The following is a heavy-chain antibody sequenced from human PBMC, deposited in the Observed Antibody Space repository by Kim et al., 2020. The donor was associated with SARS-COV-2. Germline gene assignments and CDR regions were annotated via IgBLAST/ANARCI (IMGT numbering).Heavy chain of an antibody. V-gene: IGHV3-9*01. CDR2: ISWNSGSI. D-gene: IGHD5-12*01. CDR3: AKDMIERWLQLRDHGAFDI. Sequence: GGSLRLSCAASGFTFDDYAMHWVRQAPGKGLEWVSGISWNSGSIGYADSVKGRFTISRDNAKNSLYLQMNSLRAEDTALYYCAKDMIERWLQLRDHGAFDIWGQGTMVPVSS. J-gene: IGHJ3*02. CDR1: GFTFDDYA.